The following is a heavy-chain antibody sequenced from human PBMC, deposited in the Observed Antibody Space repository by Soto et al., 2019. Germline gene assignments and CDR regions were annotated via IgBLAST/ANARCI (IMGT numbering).Heavy chain of an antibody. Sequence: ESGGGVVQPGRSLRLSCAASGFTFTSYGMHCFRQAPGTRLEWVAVISYDGGLQHYADSVKGRFTISRDNSKTMVLLQMNSLRAEDTAVYYCVSDRGYGHASGPYSGGQGTLVSVSS. D-gene: IGHD5-18*01. CDR2: ISYDGGLQ. CDR1: GFTFTSYG. J-gene: IGHJ5*01. V-gene: IGHV3-30*03. CDR3: VSDRGYGHASGPYS.